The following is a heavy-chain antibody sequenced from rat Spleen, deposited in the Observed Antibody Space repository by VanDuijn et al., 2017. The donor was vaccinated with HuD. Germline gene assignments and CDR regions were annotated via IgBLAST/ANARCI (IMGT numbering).Heavy chain of an antibody. Sequence: QVQLKESGPGLVQPSQTLSLTCTVSGFSLISYAVNWVRQPPGKGLEWMGVIWGNGNTNYNSALKSRLSISRDTSKSQIYLKMNSLQTEDTATYYCATSYMPFDYWGQGVRVTVSS. CDR2: IWGNGNT. J-gene: IGHJ2*01. CDR1: GFSLISYA. CDR3: ATSYMPFDY. V-gene: IGHV2-13*01. D-gene: IGHD1-2*01.